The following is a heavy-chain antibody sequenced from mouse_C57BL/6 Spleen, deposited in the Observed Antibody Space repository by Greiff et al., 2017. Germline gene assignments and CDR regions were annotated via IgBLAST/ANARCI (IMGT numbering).Heavy chain of an antibody. CDR1: GFTFSSYT. CDR3: ARPYCPGYFDV. Sequence: EVMLVESGGGLVKPGGSLKLSCAASGFTFSSYTMSWVRQTPEKRLEWVATISGGGGNTYYPDSVKGRFTISRDNAKNTLYLQMSSLRSEDTALYYCARPYCPGYFDVWGTGTTVTVSS. J-gene: IGHJ1*03. V-gene: IGHV5-9*01. CDR2: ISGGGGNT.